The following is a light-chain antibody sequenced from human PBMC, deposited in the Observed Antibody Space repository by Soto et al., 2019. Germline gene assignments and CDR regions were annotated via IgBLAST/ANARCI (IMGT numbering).Light chain of an antibody. J-gene: IGKJ5*01. CDR1: QSVSSSY. CDR2: GAS. V-gene: IGKV3-20*01. Sequence: IVLTQSPGTLSLSPWERATLSCRSSQSVSSSYLAWCQQKPGQAPRLLIYGASSRATGIPDRFSGSGSGTDFTLTISRLEPEDFAVYYCQQYGSSPPLTFGQGTRLEIK. CDR3: QQYGSSPPLT.